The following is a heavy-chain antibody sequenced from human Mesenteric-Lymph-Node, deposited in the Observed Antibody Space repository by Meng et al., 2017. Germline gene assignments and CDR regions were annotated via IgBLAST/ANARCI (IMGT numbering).Heavy chain of an antibody. V-gene: IGHV4-39*07. Sequence: SETRSPPCTVSGGSISSSSYYWGWIRQPPGKGLEWIGRIYYSGSTYYTPSRKSRLAISVDTSKNQFSMQLSSVTAADTAVYYCARDFFLPTVTKEGAFDIWGQGTMVTVSS. CDR2: IYYSGST. D-gene: IGHD4-17*01. CDR1: GGSISSSSYY. J-gene: IGHJ3*02. CDR3: ARDFFLPTVTKEGAFDI.